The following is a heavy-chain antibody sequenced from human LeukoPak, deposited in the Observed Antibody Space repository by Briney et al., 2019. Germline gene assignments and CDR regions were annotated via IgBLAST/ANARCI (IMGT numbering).Heavy chain of an antibody. V-gene: IGHV1-69*13. CDR2: IIPIFGTA. J-gene: IGHJ5*02. D-gene: IGHD2-15*01. CDR1: GGTFSSYA. Sequence: ASVKVSCKASGGTFSSYAISWVRQAPGQGLEGMGGIIPIFGTANYAQKFQGRVTITADESTSTAYMELSSQRSDDTAVYYCASHLGYCSGGSCYRNAGWFDPWGQGTLVTVSS. CDR3: ASHLGYCSGGSCYRNAGWFDP.